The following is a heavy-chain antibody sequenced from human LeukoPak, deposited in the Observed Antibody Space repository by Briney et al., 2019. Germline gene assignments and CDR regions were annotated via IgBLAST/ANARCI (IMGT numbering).Heavy chain of an antibody. V-gene: IGHV4-34*01. CDR1: GGSLSGYY. Sequence: PSETLSLTCAVYGGSLSGYYWSWIRQPPGKGLEWIGEINHSGSTNYNPSLKSRVTISVDTSKNQFSLKLSSVTAADTAVYYCARGRSGYSYGHTNWFDPWGQGTLVTVSS. J-gene: IGHJ5*02. D-gene: IGHD5-18*01. CDR3: ARGRSGYSYGHTNWFDP. CDR2: INHSGST.